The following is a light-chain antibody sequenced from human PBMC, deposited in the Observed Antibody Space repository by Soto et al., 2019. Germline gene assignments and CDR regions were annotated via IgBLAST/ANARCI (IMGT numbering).Light chain of an antibody. CDR1: SGYSNYK. Sequence: QSVLTQPPSASASLGASVTLTCTLSSGYSNYKVDWYQQRPGKGPRFVMRVGTGGNVGSKGDGIPDRFSVLGSGLNRYLTIKNIQEEDESDYHCGADHGSGSNFFVVFGGGTKLTVL. CDR3: GADHGSGSNFFVV. V-gene: IGLV9-49*01. CDR2: VGTGGNVG. J-gene: IGLJ2*01.